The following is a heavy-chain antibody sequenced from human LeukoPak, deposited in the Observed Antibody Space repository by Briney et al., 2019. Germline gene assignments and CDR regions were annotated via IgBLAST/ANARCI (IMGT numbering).Heavy chain of an antibody. Sequence: PSETLSLTCAVYGGSFRGYYWSWIRQPPRKGLEWIGEINHSGSTNYNPSLKSRVTISVDTSKNQFSLKLSSVTAADTAVYHCARGRGYCSSTSCYKRGYYYYYMDVWGKGTTVTVSS. D-gene: IGHD2-2*02. J-gene: IGHJ6*03. CDR2: INHSGST. CDR1: GGSFRGYY. CDR3: ARGRGYCSSTSCYKRGYYYYYMDV. V-gene: IGHV4-34*01.